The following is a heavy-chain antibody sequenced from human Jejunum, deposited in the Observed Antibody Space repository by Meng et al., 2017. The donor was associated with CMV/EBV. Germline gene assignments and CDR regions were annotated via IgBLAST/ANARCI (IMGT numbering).Heavy chain of an antibody. J-gene: IGHJ4*02. CDR1: YG. CDR2: IQFDGNNK. CDR3: AKDWGRYCRGISCYRSYFDY. D-gene: IGHD2-2*01. V-gene: IGHV3-30*02. Sequence: YGMHCVRQAPGKGLEWLTFIQFDGNNKYYVDSVKGRFTISRDNSKNTVSLQMNSLRAEDTAVYYCAKDWGRYCRGISCYRSYFDYWGQGTLVTVSS.